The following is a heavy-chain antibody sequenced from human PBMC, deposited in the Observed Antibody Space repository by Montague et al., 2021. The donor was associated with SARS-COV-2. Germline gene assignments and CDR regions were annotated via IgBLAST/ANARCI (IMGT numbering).Heavy chain of an antibody. CDR1: GFSLSTSGMC. V-gene: IGHV2-70*01. CDR2: IXXXXDX. Sequence: VKPTQTLTLTCTFSGFSLSTSGMCVSWIRQPPGKALEWLALIXXXXDXYYSTSLKTRLTISKDTSNNQVVLTMTSMDPVDTATYYCARIFDSSWPTFDYWGQGTLVTVSS. CDR3: ARIFDSSWPTFDY. J-gene: IGHJ4*02. D-gene: IGHD6-13*01.